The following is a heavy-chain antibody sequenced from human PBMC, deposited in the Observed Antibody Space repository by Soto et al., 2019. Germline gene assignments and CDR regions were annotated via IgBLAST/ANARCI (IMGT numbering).Heavy chain of an antibody. Sequence: GGSLRLSCAASGFTFSSYDMHWVRQAPGKGLEWVAVISYDGSNKYYADSVKGRFTISRDNSKNTLYLQMNSLRTEDTAVYYCATKIVPATSDYWGQGTLVTVSS. J-gene: IGHJ4*02. CDR1: GFTFSSYD. CDR2: ISYDGSNK. V-gene: IGHV3-30*03. D-gene: IGHD2-15*01. CDR3: ATKIVPATSDY.